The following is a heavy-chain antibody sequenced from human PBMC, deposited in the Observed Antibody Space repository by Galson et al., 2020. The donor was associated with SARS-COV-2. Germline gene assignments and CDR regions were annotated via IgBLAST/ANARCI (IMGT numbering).Heavy chain of an antibody. D-gene: IGHD1-1*01. CDR2: VNSDGSGT. CDR3: ARDMNAEPYDY. V-gene: IGHV3-74*01. Sequence: GGSLRLSCAASGFTFRNYWMHWVRQAPGKGLVWVSRVNSDGSGTSYADSVKGRFTISRDNSKNTLYLQMNSLRAEDTAVYYCARDMNAEPYDYWGQGTLVTVSS. CDR1: GFTFRNYW. J-gene: IGHJ4*02.